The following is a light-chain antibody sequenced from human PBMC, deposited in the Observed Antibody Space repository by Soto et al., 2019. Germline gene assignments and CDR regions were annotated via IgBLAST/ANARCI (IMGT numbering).Light chain of an antibody. J-gene: IGKJ2*01. Sequence: EIVLTQSPGTLSLSPGERATLSCRASQSISSSYLAWYQQKHGQAHRLLIYGASSRATGIPDRFSGSGSGTDFSLTISRLEPEDVAVYYCQQYGSSPSYTFGQGTKVEIK. V-gene: IGKV3-20*01. CDR2: GAS. CDR3: QQYGSSPSYT. CDR1: QSISSSY.